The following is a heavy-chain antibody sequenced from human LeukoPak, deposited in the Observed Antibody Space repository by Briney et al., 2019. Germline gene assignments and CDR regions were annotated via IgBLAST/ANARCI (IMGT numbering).Heavy chain of an antibody. D-gene: IGHD5-12*01. Sequence: SGTLSLTCAVSGGSISSSNWCCWVRHPPGKRLEWSGEIYHSGSTNYNPSLKSRVTISVDKSKNQFSLKLSSVTAAGTAVYYCARSGIVATIYFDYWGQGTLVTVSS. CDR3: ARSGIVATIYFDY. V-gene: IGHV4-4*02. CDR2: IYHSGST. CDR1: GGSISSSNW. J-gene: IGHJ4*02.